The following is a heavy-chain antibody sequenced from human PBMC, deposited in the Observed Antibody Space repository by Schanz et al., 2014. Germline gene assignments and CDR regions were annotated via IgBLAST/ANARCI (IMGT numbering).Heavy chain of an antibody. J-gene: IGHJ3*01. D-gene: IGHD2-8*02. CDR2: IIPSLGLA. CDR1: GGTFSSFG. CDR3: ATMWGYCTATACQILEVLDV. Sequence: QLQLVQSGAEVKKPGSSVKVSCKASGGTFSSFGINWVRQAPGQGLEWMGRIIPSLGLAKYEQKFQDKVTITADTSTTTAYMELSGLRSEDTAVYYCATMWGYCTATACQILEVLDVWGQGTMVTVSS. V-gene: IGHV1-69*02.